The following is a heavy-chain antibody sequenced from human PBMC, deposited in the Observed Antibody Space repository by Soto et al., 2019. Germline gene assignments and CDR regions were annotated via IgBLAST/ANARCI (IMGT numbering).Heavy chain of an antibody. CDR3: AARVEERHYYYYYGMDV. J-gene: IGHJ6*02. CDR1: GGTFSSYA. V-gene: IGHV1-69*13. Sequence: ASVKVSCKASGGTFSSYAISWVRQAPGQGLEWMGGIIPIFGTANYAQKFQGRVTITADESTSTAYMELSSLRSEDTAVYYCAARVEERHYYYYYGMDVWGQGTTVTVS. CDR2: IIPIFGTA.